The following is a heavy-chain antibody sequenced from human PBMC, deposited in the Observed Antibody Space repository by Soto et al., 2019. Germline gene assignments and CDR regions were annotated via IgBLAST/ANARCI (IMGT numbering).Heavy chain of an antibody. CDR1: GYNFTSYG. J-gene: IGHJ3*02. Sequence: WASVKVSCKASGYNFTSYGISWVRQAPGQGLEWMGWISPHNDRTKYARRFQDRVTMTTETPTSTVYMELGSLRSDDTAVYYCARDLYYSSGRYFDHDVFDIWGQGTVVTVSS. V-gene: IGHV1-18*01. CDR3: ARDLYYSSGRYFDHDVFDI. CDR2: ISPHNDRT. D-gene: IGHD6-19*01.